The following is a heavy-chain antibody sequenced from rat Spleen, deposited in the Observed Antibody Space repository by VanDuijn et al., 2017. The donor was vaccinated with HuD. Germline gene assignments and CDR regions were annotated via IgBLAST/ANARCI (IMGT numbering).Heavy chain of an antibody. Sequence: EVQLVESGGGLVQPGRSLKLSCAASGFTFSNYDMAWVRQAPTKGLEWVASISPSGGSTYYRDSVKGRFTVSRDNAKSTLYLQMDSLRSEDTATYYCARGTIAAPNWFAYWGQGTLVTVSS. J-gene: IGHJ3*01. CDR1: GFTFSNYD. CDR2: ISPSGGST. CDR3: ARGTIAAPNWFAY. D-gene: IGHD1-2*01. V-gene: IGHV5-25*01.